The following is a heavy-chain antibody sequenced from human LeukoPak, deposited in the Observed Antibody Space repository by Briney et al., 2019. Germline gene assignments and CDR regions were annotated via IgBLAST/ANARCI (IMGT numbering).Heavy chain of an antibody. J-gene: IGHJ5*02. V-gene: IGHV1-18*01. CDR1: GYTFNNYG. D-gene: IGHD3-9*01. CDR3: AKDWHILTGRNCFDP. Sequence: GASVRVSCKASGYTFNNYGISWVRQAPGQGLEWMGWVSFYNGDTNYAQKFHGRVTMSTDTSTSTAYMELRSLRFDDTAMYYCAKDWHILTGRNCFDPWGQGTLVTVSS. CDR2: VSFYNGDT.